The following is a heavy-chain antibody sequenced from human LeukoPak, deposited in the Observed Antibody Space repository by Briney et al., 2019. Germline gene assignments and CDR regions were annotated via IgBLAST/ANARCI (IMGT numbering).Heavy chain of an antibody. CDR1: GFTFSSYW. CDR3: ARSYLGYCSGGSCLVWYYYGMDV. D-gene: IGHD2-15*01. CDR2: IKQDGSEK. J-gene: IGHJ6*02. V-gene: IGHV3-7*01. Sequence: GGSLRLSCAASGFTFSSYWMSWVRQAPGKGLEWVANIKQDGSEKYYADSVKGRFTISRDNSKNTLYLQMNSLRAEDTAVYYCARSYLGYCSGGSCLVWYYYGMDVWGQGTTVTVSS.